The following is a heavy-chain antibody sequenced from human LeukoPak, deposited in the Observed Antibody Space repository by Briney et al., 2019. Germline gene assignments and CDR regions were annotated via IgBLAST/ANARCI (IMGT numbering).Heavy chain of an antibody. D-gene: IGHD3-9*01. CDR1: GGSISSSSYY. Sequence: SETLSLTCTVSGGSISSSSYYWGWIRQPPGKGLEWIGSIYCSGSTYYNPSLKSRVTISVEASKNQFSLKLSSVPAADTAVYYCGRTPRIYFDWTTFDYWGQGTLVTVSS. CDR2: IYCSGST. V-gene: IGHV4-39*07. CDR3: GRTPRIYFDWTTFDY. J-gene: IGHJ4*02.